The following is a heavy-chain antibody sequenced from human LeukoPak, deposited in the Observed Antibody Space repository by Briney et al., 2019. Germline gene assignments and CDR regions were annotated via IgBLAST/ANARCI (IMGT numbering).Heavy chain of an antibody. V-gene: IGHV3-30*03. Sequence: GGSLRLSCAASGFTFSTYGMHWVRQAPGKGLEWVAAISYDGSNKYYGDSVKGRFTISRDNSRNTLYLQMNSLRAEDTAVYYCILFDYWGQGTLVTVSS. D-gene: IGHD1-26*01. CDR2: ISYDGSNK. CDR1: GFTFSTYG. J-gene: IGHJ4*02. CDR3: ILFDY.